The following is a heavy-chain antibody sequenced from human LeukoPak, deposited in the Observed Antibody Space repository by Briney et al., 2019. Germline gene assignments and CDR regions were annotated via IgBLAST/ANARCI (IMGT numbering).Heavy chain of an antibody. CDR3: ARDHVYGGADY. J-gene: IGHJ4*02. V-gene: IGHV3-43*02. CDR1: GFTFHNYA. Sequence: PGVSLRLSCAASGFTFHNYAIHWVRQAPGKGLEWVSLTSGDGITTYFADSVKARFTISRDNSKSSLFLQMNSLRTEDTALYYCARDHVYGGADYWGQGTLVTVSS. D-gene: IGHD5/OR15-5a*01. CDR2: TSGDGITT.